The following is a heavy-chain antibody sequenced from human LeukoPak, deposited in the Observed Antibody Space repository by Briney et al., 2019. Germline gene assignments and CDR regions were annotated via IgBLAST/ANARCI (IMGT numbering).Heavy chain of an antibody. CDR3: ARARAWIAAAGNSYGMDV. Sequence: PGGSLRLSCAACGFTLSSYAMRWVRQAPGKGVEGVSAISGRGGSTYYADSVKGRFTISRDNSKNTLYLQMNSLRAEDTAVYYCARARAWIAAAGNSYGMDVWGQGTTVTVSS. CDR1: GFTLSSYA. CDR2: ISGRGGST. J-gene: IGHJ6*02. D-gene: IGHD6-13*01. V-gene: IGHV3-23*01.